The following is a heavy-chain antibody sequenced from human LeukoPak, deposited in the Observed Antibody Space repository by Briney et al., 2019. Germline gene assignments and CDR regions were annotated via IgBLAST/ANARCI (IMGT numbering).Heavy chain of an antibody. CDR2: ISSSSSYT. J-gene: IGHJ6*02. CDR1: GGSFTSSYYY. CDR3: ARDCLSGWYSYGMDV. Sequence: LSLTCTVSGGSFTSSYYYWGWIRQAPGKGLEWVSHISSSSSYTNYADSVKGRFTISRDNAKNSLYLQMNSLRAEDTAVYYCARDCLSGWYSYGMDVWGQGTTVTVSS. V-gene: IGHV3-11*05. D-gene: IGHD6-19*01.